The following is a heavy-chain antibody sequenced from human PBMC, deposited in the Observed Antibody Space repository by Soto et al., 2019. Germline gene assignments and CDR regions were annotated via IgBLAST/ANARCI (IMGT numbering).Heavy chain of an antibody. CDR2: IIPIFGTA. Sequence: ASVKVSCKASGGTFSSYAISWVRQAPGQGLEWMGGIIPIFGTANYAQKFQGRVTITADESTSTAYMELSSLRSEDTAVYDCARLMVRGVSPRAFDPWGQGTLVTVSS. V-gene: IGHV1-69*13. D-gene: IGHD3-10*01. CDR3: ARLMVRGVSPRAFDP. CDR1: GGTFSSYA. J-gene: IGHJ5*02.